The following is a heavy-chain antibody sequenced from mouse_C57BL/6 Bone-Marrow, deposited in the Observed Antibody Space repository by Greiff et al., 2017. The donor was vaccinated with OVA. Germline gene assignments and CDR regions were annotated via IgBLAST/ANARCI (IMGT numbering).Heavy chain of an antibody. CDR1: GFTFSDYG. J-gene: IGHJ3*01. V-gene: IGHV5-17*01. Sequence: EVKVVESGGGLVKPGGSLKLSCAASGFTFSDYGMHWVRQAPEKGLEWVAYISSGSSTIYYADTVKGRFTISRDNAKNTLFLQLTSLRSEDTAIYYCASYYYGRAGFAYWGQETLVTVSA. D-gene: IGHD1-1*01. CDR3: ASYYYGRAGFAY. CDR2: ISSGSSTI.